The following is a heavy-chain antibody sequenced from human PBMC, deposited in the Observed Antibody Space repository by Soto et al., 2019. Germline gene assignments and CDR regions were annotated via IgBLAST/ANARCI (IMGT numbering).Heavy chain of an antibody. CDR2: IIPIFGTA. Sequence: QVQLVQSGAEVKKPGSSVKVSCKASGGTFSSYAISWVRQAPGQGLEWMGGIIPIFGTANYAQKFPGRVKITADESTSKAYMELSSLRSEDTAVYYCASRAGYSDDLYGMDVWGPGTTVTVSS. CDR3: ASRAGYSDDLYGMDV. J-gene: IGHJ6*02. CDR1: GGTFSSYA. V-gene: IGHV1-69*01. D-gene: IGHD3-9*01.